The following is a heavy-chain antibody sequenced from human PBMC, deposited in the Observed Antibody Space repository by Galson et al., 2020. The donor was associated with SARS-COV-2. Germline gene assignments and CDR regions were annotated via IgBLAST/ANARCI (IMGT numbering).Heavy chain of an antibody. Sequence: GGSLRLSCAASGFTFSNYVMHWVRQAPGKGPEWVAVISSDGSNSFYADSLKGRFTISRDNSKSTLYLQMNSLRAEDTAVYYCARGGEWELPDYFDYWGQGTLVTVCS. V-gene: IGHV3-30*04. CDR3: ARGGEWELPDYFDY. CDR2: ISSDGSNS. CDR1: GFTFSNYV. J-gene: IGHJ4*02. D-gene: IGHD1-26*01.